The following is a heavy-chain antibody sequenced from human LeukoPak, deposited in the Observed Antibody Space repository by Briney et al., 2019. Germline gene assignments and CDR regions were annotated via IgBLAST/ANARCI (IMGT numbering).Heavy chain of an antibody. CDR3: AKDNRDYYIDY. CDR2: ISWNSGSI. V-gene: IGHV3-9*01. Sequence: ALRLSCAASGFTFDDYAMHWVRQAPGKGLEWVSGISWNSGSIGYADSVKGRFTISRDNSKNTLYLQMNSLRAEDTAVYYCAKDNRDYYIDYWGQGTLVTVSS. CDR1: GFTFDDYA. D-gene: IGHD3-10*01. J-gene: IGHJ4*02.